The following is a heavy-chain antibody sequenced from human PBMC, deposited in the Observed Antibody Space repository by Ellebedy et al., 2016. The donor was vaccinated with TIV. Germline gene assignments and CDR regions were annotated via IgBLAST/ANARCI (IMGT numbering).Heavy chain of an antibody. CDR1: GYNFRSYW. J-gene: IGHJ4*02. CDR2: IYPADSDT. CDR3: ATSAMVRGIFDY. Sequence: GESLKISCKGSGYNFRSYWIGWVRQMPGKGLEWMGIIYPADSDTAYRPSFQGQVTISADKSISTAYLQWNSLRASDTAMYFCATSAMVRGIFDYWGQGTLVTVSS. D-gene: IGHD3-10*01. V-gene: IGHV5-51*01.